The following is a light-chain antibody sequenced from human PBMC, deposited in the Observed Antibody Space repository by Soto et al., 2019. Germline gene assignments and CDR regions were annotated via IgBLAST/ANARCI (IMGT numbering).Light chain of an antibody. CDR3: QQSHSLPYT. V-gene: IGKV1-12*01. CDR2: SAS. CDR1: QGITVW. J-gene: IGKJ2*01. Sequence: DIQMTQSPSSVSASIGDRVTITCRASQGITVWLAWYQQKPGKAPELLIYSASNLQSGVPSRFSGSGSGTDFTLTISSLQPEDFATYYCQQSHSLPYTFGQGTKLEI.